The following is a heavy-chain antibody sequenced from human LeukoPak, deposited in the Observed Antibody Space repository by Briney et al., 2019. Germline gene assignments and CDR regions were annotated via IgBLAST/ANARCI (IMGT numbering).Heavy chain of an antibody. CDR1: GFTFDDYA. CDR2: ISWNSGSI. CDR3: AKDRRNYYGSSGYPDY. Sequence: GRSLRLSCAASGFTFDDYAMHWVRQAPGKGLEWVSGISWNSGSIGYADSVKGRFTISRDNAKNSLYLQMNSLRAEDTALYYCAKDRRNYYGSSGYPDYWGQGTLVTVSS. V-gene: IGHV3-9*01. D-gene: IGHD3-22*01. J-gene: IGHJ4*02.